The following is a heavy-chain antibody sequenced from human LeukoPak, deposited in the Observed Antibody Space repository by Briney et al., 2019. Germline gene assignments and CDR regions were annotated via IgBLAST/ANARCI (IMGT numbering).Heavy chain of an antibody. D-gene: IGHD3-3*01. V-gene: IGHV3-48*03. CDR1: GFSFSTYE. J-gene: IGHJ4*02. CDR3: ARSSEWTFDY. Sequence: GGSLRLSCAASGFSFSTYEMHWVRQAPGKGPDWVSYISTSGGTMYYADSVKGRFTISRDNAKNSPYLQMNSLRAEDTAVYYCARSSEWTFDYWGQGTLVTVSS. CDR2: ISTSGGTM.